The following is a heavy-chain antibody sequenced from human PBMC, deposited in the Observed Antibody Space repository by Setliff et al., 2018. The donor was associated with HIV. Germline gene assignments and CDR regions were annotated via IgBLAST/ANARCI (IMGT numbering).Heavy chain of an antibody. CDR3: ANSHLGTDRSRWYYFDY. J-gene: IGHJ4*02. CDR2: INAGNGNT. D-gene: IGHD6-13*01. CDR1: GYTFTNYA. V-gene: IGHV1-3*01. Sequence: ASVKVSCKASGYTFTNYAIHWVRQAPGQRLQWMGWINAGNGNTKYSQKFQGRVTITRDTSASTAYMDLISLISEDTAVYYCANSHLGTDRSRWYYFDYWGQGTPVTVSS.